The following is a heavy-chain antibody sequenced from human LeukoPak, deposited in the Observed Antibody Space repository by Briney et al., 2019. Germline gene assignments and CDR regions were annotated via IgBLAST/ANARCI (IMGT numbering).Heavy chain of an antibody. D-gene: IGHD2-21*01. J-gene: IGHJ4*02. CDR2: IYYSGST. V-gene: IGHV4-59*01. Sequence: PSETLSLTCTVSAGSISSYYWSWIRQPPGKGLEWIGYIYYSGSTNYNPSLKSRVTISVDTSKNQFSLKLSSVTAADTAVYYCARVWVRNFDYWGQGTLVTVSS. CDR1: AGSISSYY. CDR3: ARVWVRNFDY.